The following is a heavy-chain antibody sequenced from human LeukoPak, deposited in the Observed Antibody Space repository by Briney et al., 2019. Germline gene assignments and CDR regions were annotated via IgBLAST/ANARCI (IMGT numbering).Heavy chain of an antibody. CDR3: ARVEGYGSGDYFDY. Sequence: SETLSLTCAVSGYSISSGYYWGWIRQPPGKGLEWIGSIYHSGSTYYNPSLKSRVTISVDTSKNQFSLKLSSVTAADTAVYYCARVEGYGSGDYFDYWGQGTLVTVSS. V-gene: IGHV4-38-2*01. J-gene: IGHJ4*02. CDR2: IYHSGST. D-gene: IGHD3-10*01. CDR1: GYSISSGYY.